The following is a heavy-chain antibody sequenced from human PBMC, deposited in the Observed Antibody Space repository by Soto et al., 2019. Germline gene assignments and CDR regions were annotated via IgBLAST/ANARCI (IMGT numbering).Heavy chain of an antibody. CDR3: ARLNEQWLVPFEFDP. CDR2: IYYSGST. J-gene: IGHJ5*02. Sequence: SETLSLTCTVSGGSISSGDYYWGWVRQPPGKGLEWIGYIYYSGSTYYNPSLKSRVTISVDTSKNQFSLKLSSVTAADTAVYYCARLNEQWLVPFEFDPWGQGTLVTVSS. CDR1: GGSISSGDYY. D-gene: IGHD6-19*01. V-gene: IGHV4-30-4*01.